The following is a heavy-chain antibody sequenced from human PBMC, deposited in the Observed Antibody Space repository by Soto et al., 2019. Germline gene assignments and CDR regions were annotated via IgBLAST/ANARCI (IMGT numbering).Heavy chain of an antibody. D-gene: IGHD6-19*01. Sequence: QVQLVQSGVEVKKPGASVKVSCQASGYSFITYGIGWVRQAPGQGLEWMGWITVNSGNTNYPQKFQGRVTMTTATSTRTAYMELRSLTSDDTAVYYCARGLGGGWYHFDHWGQGTLVTVSS. CDR3: ARGLGGGWYHFDH. J-gene: IGHJ4*02. CDR1: GYSFITYG. V-gene: IGHV1-18*01. CDR2: ITVNSGNT.